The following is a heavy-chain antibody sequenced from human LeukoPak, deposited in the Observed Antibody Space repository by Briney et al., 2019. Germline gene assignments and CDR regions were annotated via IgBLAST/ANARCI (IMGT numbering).Heavy chain of an antibody. J-gene: IGHJ4*02. Sequence: GGSLRLSCAVSEFDFSSHAMTWVRQAPGKGLEWVSAISISGSKTYYADSVKGRFTISRDNSKNTLYLQMNSLRAEDTAVYYCARIIVGYWGQGTLVTVSS. V-gene: IGHV3-23*01. CDR1: EFDFSSHA. D-gene: IGHD2-15*01. CDR2: ISISGSKT. CDR3: ARIIVGY.